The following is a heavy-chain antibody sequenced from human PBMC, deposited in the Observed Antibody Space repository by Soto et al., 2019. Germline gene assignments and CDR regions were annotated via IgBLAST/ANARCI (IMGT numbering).Heavy chain of an antibody. J-gene: IGHJ6*02. CDR1: GFTFSSYG. CDR3: ARWLYCSGGSCYSDRYYYGMDV. Sequence: XGSLRLSCAASGFTFSSYGMHWVRQAPGKGLEWVAVIWYDGSNKYYADSVKGRFTISRDNSKNTLYLQMNSLRAEDTAVYYCARWLYCSGGSCYSDRYYYGMDVWGQGTTVTVSS. CDR2: IWYDGSNK. D-gene: IGHD2-15*01. V-gene: IGHV3-33*01.